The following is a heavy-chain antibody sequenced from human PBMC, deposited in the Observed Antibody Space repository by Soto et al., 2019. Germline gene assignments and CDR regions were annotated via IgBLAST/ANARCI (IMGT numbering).Heavy chain of an antibody. J-gene: IGHJ4*02. CDR2: IAYDGSNE. CDR3: TTWVSDYYDKSGRLQY. CDR1: GVAFSRHG. D-gene: IGHD3-22*01. V-gene: IGHV3-33*01. Sequence: GGSLRLSCAASGVAFSRHGMHWVRQPPGKGLEWVAAIAYDGSNEFYGDSVKGRFTVSRDNSKNTLYLQMDSLTAEDTAVYYYTTWVSDYYDKSGRLQYWGQGALVTVSS.